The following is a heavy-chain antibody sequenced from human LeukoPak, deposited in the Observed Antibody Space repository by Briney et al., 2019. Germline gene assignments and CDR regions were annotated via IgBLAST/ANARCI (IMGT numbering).Heavy chain of an antibody. D-gene: IGHD1-7*01. J-gene: IGHJ4*02. CDR3: VRDGGGTTPYDC. V-gene: IGHV3-74*01. Sequence: GGSLRLSCAASGFTLSDYWMNWVRQAPGKGPVWVSHISPDGRNSAYADSVKGRFTISRDSAKNTLYLQMKSLRGGDTAVYYCVRDGGGTTPYDCWGQGTLVTVSS. CDR2: ISPDGRNS. CDR1: GFTLSDYW.